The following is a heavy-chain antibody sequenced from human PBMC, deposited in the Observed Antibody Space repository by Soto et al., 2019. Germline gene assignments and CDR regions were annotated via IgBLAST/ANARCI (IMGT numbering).Heavy chain of an antibody. CDR3: ESNGELYYHYYGMDV. J-gene: IGHJ6*02. V-gene: IGHV4-39*01. CDR1: GGSISSSSYY. CDR2: IYYSGST. Sequence: PSETLSLTCTVSGGSISSSSYYWGWIRQPPGKGLEWIGSIYYSGSTYYNPSLKSRVTISVDTSKNQFSLKLSSVTAADKAVYYCESNGELYYHYYGMDVWGQAITVTRLL. D-gene: IGHD3-10*01.